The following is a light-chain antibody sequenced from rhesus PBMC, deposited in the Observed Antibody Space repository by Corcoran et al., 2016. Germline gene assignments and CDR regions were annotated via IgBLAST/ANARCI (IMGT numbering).Light chain of an antibody. CDR2: KAS. Sequence: DIQMTQSPSSLSASVGDTVTITCRASQSISSWLAWYQQKPGKAPKLMIYKASSLQSGVPSRFSGIGSGTDFTLTISILRSEDFATYYCQQYSSSPRTFGHGTKVEIK. CDR1: QSISSW. V-gene: IGKV1-22*01. J-gene: IGKJ1*01. CDR3: QQYSSSPRT.